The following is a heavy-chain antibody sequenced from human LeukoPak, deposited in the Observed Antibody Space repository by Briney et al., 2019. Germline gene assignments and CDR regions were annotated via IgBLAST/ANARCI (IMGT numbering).Heavy chain of an antibody. CDR1: GYIFTHYW. V-gene: IGHV5-51*01. CDR2: IFPADSDT. D-gene: IGHD5-24*01. J-gene: IGHJ3*02. CDR3: ARPRDGYNSDAFDI. Sequence: GESLKISCQASGYIFTHYWIGWARHMPGKGLEWMGAIFPADSDTRYNPSFLGQVTISADKSISTAYLQWNSLKASDTAMYYCARPRDGYNSDAFDIWGQGTMVTVSS.